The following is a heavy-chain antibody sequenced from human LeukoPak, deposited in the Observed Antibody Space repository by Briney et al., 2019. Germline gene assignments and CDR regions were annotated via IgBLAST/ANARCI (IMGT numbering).Heavy chain of an antibody. CDR2: IRIPTGAL. Sequence: GGSLRLSCAASGFSFSSYTMNWVRQAPGKGLEWLSYIRIPTGALYYADSVKGRFTISRDNAKNSLYLQMTNLRAEDTAVYYCVRGKLVYYYDNSGYFDYWGRGTLVTVSS. J-gene: IGHJ4*02. CDR3: VRGKLVYYYDNSGYFDY. V-gene: IGHV3-48*01. CDR1: GFSFSSYT. D-gene: IGHD3-22*01.